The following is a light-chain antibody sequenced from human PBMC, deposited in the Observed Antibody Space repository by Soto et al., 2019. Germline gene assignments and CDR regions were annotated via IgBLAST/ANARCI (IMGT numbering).Light chain of an antibody. CDR1: RGIGNY. V-gene: IGKV1-17*01. CDR3: LQHSSYPFT. J-gene: IGKJ3*01. Sequence: DLQMTQSPPSLSASVGDRVTITCRASRGIGNYLGWYQQKPGKAPKRLIYAASSLQGGVPSRFSGSGSGTEFTLTISSLQPEDFAAYYCLQHSSYPFTFGPGTKVDIK. CDR2: AAS.